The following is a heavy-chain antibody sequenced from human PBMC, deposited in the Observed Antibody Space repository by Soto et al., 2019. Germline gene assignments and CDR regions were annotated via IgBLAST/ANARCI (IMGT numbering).Heavy chain of an antibody. Sequence: GESLKISCKGSGYSFTSYWIGWVRQMPGKGLEWMGIIYPGDSDTRYSPSFQGQVTISADKSISTAYLQWSSLKASDTAMYYCARPTYYYGSGSYYRDAFDIWGQGTMVTVSS. D-gene: IGHD3-10*01. V-gene: IGHV5-51*01. CDR2: IYPGDSDT. J-gene: IGHJ3*02. CDR3: ARPTYYYGSGSYYRDAFDI. CDR1: GYSFTSYW.